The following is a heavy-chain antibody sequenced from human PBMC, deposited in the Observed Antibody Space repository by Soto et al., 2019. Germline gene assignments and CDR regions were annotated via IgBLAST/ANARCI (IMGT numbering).Heavy chain of an antibody. CDR3: ASSRRGYSYGMFDY. D-gene: IGHD5-18*01. J-gene: IGHJ4*02. CDR1: ECTVISND. Sequence: GGSLRLSYAASECTVISNDRSWVRQAQGKGLEWVSAISGSGGSTYYADSVKGRFTISRDNSKNTLYLQMNSLRAEDTAVYYCASSRRGYSYGMFDYWGQGTLDTVSS. V-gene: IGHV3-23*01. CDR2: ISGSGGST.